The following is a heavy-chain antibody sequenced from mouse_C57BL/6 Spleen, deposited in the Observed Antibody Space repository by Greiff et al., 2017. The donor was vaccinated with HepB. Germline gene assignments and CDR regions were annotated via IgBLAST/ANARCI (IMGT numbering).Heavy chain of an antibody. CDR1: GFNIKDDY. CDR3: TTGSSYPYAMDY. Sequence: VTLKESGAELVRPGASVKLSCTASGFNIKDDYMHWVKQRPEQGLEWIGWIDPENGDTEYASKFQGKATITADTSSNTAYLQLSSLTSEDTAVYYCTTGSSYPYAMDYWGQGTSVTVSS. V-gene: IGHV14-4*01. J-gene: IGHJ4*01. D-gene: IGHD1-1*01. CDR2: IDPENGDT.